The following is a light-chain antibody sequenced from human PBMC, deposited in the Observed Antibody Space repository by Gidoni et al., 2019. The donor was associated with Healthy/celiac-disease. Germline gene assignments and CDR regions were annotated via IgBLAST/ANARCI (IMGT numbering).Light chain of an antibody. CDR2: DAS. CDR1: QSVSSY. V-gene: IGKV3-11*01. CDR3: QQRSNWLT. J-gene: IGKJ4*01. Sequence: EIVLTQSPATLSLSPGERATLSCRASQSVSSYLAWYQHKPGQAPRLLIYDASNRATGLPARFSGSGSGTDFTLTISSLEPEDFAVYYCQQRSNWLTFGGGTKVEIK.